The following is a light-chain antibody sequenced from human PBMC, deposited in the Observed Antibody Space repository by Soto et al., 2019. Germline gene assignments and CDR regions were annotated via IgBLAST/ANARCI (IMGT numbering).Light chain of an antibody. Sequence: EIVLTQSPGTLSLSPGERATLSCRASQSVSSSSLAWYQQKPGQAPRLLIYGASTRATGIPDRFSGSESGTDFTLIISRLEPEDFAVYYCQQYGSSPSSGGGTKVEIK. V-gene: IGKV3-20*01. J-gene: IGKJ4*01. CDR3: QQYGSSPS. CDR1: QSVSSSS. CDR2: GAS.